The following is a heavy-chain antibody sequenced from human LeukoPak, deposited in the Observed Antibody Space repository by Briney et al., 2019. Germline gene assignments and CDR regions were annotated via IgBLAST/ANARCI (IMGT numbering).Heavy chain of an antibody. CDR2: IHRSGSP. D-gene: IGHD1-14*01. CDR3: AREILGGFNPGAY. V-gene: IGHV4-4*02. Sequence: KPGGSLRLSCAVSGFSFPNAWMSWVRQPPGKGLEWIGEIHRSGSPNYNPSLQSRVTISIDRSRNQIALELSSVTAADTAVYYCAREILGGFNPGAYWGQGTLVTVSS. CDR1: GFSFPNAW. J-gene: IGHJ4*02.